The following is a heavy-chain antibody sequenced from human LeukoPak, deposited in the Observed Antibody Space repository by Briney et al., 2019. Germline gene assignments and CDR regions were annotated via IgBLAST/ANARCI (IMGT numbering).Heavy chain of an antibody. CDR2: IRSKAYGGTT. J-gene: IGHJ6*03. CDR1: GFTFGDYA. CDR3: TRESSNRPDYYYYYMDV. Sequence: PGGSLRLSCTASGFTFGDYAMSWVRQAPGKGLEWVGFIRSKAYGGTTEYAASVKGRFTISRDDSKSIAYLQMNSLKTEDTAVYYCTRESSNRPDYYYYYMDVWGKGTTVTISS. V-gene: IGHV3-49*04. D-gene: IGHD6-13*01.